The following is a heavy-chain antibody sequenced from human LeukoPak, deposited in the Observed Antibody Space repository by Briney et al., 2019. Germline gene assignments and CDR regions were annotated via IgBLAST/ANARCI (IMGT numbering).Heavy chain of an antibody. J-gene: IGHJ6*03. D-gene: IGHD6-19*01. V-gene: IGHV1-8*01. CDR1: GYTLTSYD. CDR3: ARAPVAGYYYYYMDV. CDR2: MNPNSGNT. Sequence: GASVKVSCKASGYTLTSYDINWVRQATGQGLEWMGWMNPNSGNTGYAQKFQGRVTMTRNTSISTAYMELSSLRSEDTAVYYCARAPVAGYYYYYMDVWGKGTTVTVSS.